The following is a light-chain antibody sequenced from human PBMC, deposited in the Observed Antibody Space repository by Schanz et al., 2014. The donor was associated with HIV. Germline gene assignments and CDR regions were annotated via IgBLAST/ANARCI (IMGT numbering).Light chain of an antibody. CDR1: SSNIGAGYD. J-gene: IGLJ2*01. CDR2: GNN. Sequence: QSVLTQPPSVSGAPGQKVTISCTGSSSNIGAGYDVHWYHHLPGSAPKLLISGNNNRPSGVPDRFSGSKSGNTASLTVSGLQAEDEADYYCLSYDNTLSGSRIFGGGTKVTVL. V-gene: IGLV1-40*01. CDR3: LSYDNTLSGSRI.